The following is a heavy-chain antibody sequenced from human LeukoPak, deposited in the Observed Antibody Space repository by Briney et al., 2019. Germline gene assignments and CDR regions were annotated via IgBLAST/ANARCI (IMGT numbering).Heavy chain of an antibody. D-gene: IGHD6-19*01. V-gene: IGHV3-74*01. J-gene: IGHJ4*02. CDR3: ARDSSGRYENDY. Sequence: GGSLRLSCAASGFTFSSYWMHWVRQAPGKGLVWVSRLNSDGSNTRYADSVKGRFTISRDNAKNSLYLQMNSLRAEDTAVYYCARDSSGRYENDYWGQGTLVTVSA. CDR1: GFTFSSYW. CDR2: LNSDGSNT.